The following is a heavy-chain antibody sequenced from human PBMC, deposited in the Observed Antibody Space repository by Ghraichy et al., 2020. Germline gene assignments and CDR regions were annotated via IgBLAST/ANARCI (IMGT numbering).Heavy chain of an antibody. CDR3: ARGRGRYPGSNFDY. CDR1: GGSISSYY. CDR2: IYYNGST. J-gene: IGHJ4*02. Sequence: SETLSLTCTVSGGSISSYYWSWIRQPPGKGLEWIGYIYYNGSTNYNPSLKSRVTISVDTSKNQFSLKLSSVTVADTAVYYCARGRGRYPGSNFDYWGQGTLVTVSS. V-gene: IGHV4-59*01. D-gene: IGHD1-26*01.